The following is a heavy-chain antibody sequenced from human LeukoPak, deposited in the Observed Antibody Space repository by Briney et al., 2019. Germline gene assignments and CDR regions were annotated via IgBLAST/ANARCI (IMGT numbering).Heavy chain of an antibody. CDR1: GGSISSGGYS. CDR3: ASQILGVTASPPYAFDI. V-gene: IGHV4-30-2*01. CDR2: IYHSGSA. Sequence: PSETLSLTCTVSGGSISSGGYSWSWIRQPPGKGLGWIGYIYHSGSAYYNPSLKSRVTISVDRSKNQFSLKLSSVTTADTAVYYCASQILGVTASPPYAFDIWGRGTMVTVSS. D-gene: IGHD2-21*02. J-gene: IGHJ3*02.